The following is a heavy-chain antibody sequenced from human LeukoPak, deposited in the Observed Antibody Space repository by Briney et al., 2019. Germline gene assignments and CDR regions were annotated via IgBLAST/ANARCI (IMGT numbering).Heavy chain of an antibody. V-gene: IGHV4-34*01. Sequence: SETLSLTCAVSGGSISSGGYSWNWIRQPPGKGLEWIGEINHSRSTNYNPSLKSRVTISVDTSKNQFSLKLSSVSAADTAVYYCARRGPPRTLLRGVKSGWFDPWGQGTLVTVSS. CDR3: ARRGPPRTLLRGVKSGWFDP. J-gene: IGHJ5*02. CDR1: GGSISSGGYS. CDR2: INHSRST. D-gene: IGHD3-10*01.